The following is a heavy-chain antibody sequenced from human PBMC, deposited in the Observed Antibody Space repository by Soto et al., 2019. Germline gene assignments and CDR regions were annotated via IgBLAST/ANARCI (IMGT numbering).Heavy chain of an antibody. Sequence: PSETLSLTCAVSGGSISSGGYSWSWIRQPPGKGLEWIGYIYYSGSTNYNPSLKSRVTISVDTSKNQLSLKLSSVTAADLAVYYCAGASTWHPRAFDILGQGTTVTGSS. V-gene: IGHV4-61*08. J-gene: IGHJ3*02. CDR3: AGASTWHPRAFDI. CDR1: GGSISSGGYS. D-gene: IGHD5-12*01. CDR2: IYYSGST.